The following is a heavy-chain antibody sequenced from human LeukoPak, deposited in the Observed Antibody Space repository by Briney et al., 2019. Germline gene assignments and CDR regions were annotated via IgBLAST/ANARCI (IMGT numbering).Heavy chain of an antibody. CDR2: IIPIFGTA. CDR3: AREEEAARPNWFDP. J-gene: IGHJ5*02. V-gene: IGHV1-69*05. Sequence: SVKVSCKASGGTFSSYAISWVRQAPGQGLEWMGGIIPIFGTANYAQKFQGRVTITTDESTSTAYMELSSLRSEDTAVYYCAREEEAARPNWFDPWGQGTLVTVSS. D-gene: IGHD6-6*01. CDR1: GGTFSSYA.